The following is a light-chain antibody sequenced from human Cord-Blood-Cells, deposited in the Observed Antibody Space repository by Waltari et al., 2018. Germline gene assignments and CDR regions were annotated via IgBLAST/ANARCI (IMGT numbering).Light chain of an antibody. CDR1: SSDVGGYNY. CDR3: SSYAGSNNYV. V-gene: IGLV2-8*01. J-gene: IGLJ1*01. Sequence: QSALTQPPSASGSPRQSVTISCTGPSSDVGGYNYLSWYQQHPGKAPKLMIYEVSKRPSGVPDRFSGSKSGNTASLTVSGLQAEDEADYYCSSYAGSNNYVFGTGTKVTVL. CDR2: EVS.